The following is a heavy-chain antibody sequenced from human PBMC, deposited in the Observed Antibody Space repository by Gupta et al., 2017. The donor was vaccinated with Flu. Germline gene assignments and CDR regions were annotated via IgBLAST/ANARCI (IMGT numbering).Heavy chain of an antibody. CDR2: ISGSGSTI. Sequence: EVQLVESGGGLVQPGGSLRLSCTTAGFTFSNYAMNWVRQAPGKGLEWVSYISGSGSTIYYADSVKGRFTISRDNAKNFLYLQMNSLRAEDTALYYCARLDTTMVVYYYFGMDVWGQGTTVTVS. J-gene: IGHJ6*02. D-gene: IGHD5-18*01. CDR3: ARLDTTMVVYYYFGMDV. CDR1: GFTFSNYA. V-gene: IGHV3-48*03.